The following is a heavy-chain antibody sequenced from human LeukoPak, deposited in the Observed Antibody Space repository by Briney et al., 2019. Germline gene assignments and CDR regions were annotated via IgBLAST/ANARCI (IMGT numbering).Heavy chain of an antibody. Sequence: SETLSLTCTVSGGSISSYYWSWIRQPPGKGLEWIGYIYYSGSTTYNPSLKSRVTISVDTSKNQFSLKLSSVTAADTAVYYCARDDPGVGAPADWGQGTLVTVSS. J-gene: IGHJ4*02. CDR1: GGSISSYY. V-gene: IGHV4-59*01. D-gene: IGHD1-26*01. CDR2: IYYSGST. CDR3: ARDDPGVGAPAD.